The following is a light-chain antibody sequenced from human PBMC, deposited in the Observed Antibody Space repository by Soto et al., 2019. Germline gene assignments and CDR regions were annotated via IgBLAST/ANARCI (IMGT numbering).Light chain of an antibody. V-gene: IGLV1-47*01. Sequence: QSVLTQPPSVSGTPGQRVTISCSGSSSNIGTNYVYWYQQLPGTAPKLLIYRNNQRPSGVPDRFSGSKSGTSASLAVSGLRSEDEADYSCVAWDDSLSGVVFGGGTKLTVL. CDR2: RNN. CDR3: VAWDDSLSGVV. CDR1: SSNIGTNY. J-gene: IGLJ2*01.